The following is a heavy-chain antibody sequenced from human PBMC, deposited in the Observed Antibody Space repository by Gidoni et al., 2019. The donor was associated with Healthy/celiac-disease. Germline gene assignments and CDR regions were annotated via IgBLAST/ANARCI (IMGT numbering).Heavy chain of an antibody. V-gene: IGHV1-69*01. Sequence: QVQLVQSGAEVKKPGSSVKVSCKASGGTFSSYAISWVRQAPGQGLEWMGAIIPIFGTATSAQKFQGRVTIPADESTRTAYMELSSLRSEDTAVYYCARDSIAAASLYYYGIDVWGQGTTVTVSS. CDR2: IIPIFGTA. J-gene: IGHJ6*02. CDR1: GGTFSSYA. D-gene: IGHD6-13*01. CDR3: ARDSIAAASLYYYGIDV.